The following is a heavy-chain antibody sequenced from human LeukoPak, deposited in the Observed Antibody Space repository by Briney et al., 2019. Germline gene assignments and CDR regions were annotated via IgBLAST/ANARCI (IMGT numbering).Heavy chain of an antibody. J-gene: IGHJ4*02. CDR1: GGTFSSYA. V-gene: IGHV1-69*05. D-gene: IGHD3-3*01. Sequence: ASVKVSCKASGGTFSSYAISWVRQAPGQGLEWMGGIIPIFGTANYAQKFQGRVTMTTDTSTSTAYMELRSLRSDDTAVYYCARYDFWSGSYYFDYWGQGTLVTVSS. CDR2: IIPIFGTA. CDR3: ARYDFWSGSYYFDY.